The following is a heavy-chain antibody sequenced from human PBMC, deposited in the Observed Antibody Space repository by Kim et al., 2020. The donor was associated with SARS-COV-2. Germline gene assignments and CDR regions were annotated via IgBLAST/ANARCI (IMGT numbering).Heavy chain of an antibody. D-gene: IGHD1-26*01. CDR3: ARDRVGTDF. Sequence: GGSLRLSCAASGFTFSTYWMTWVRQAPGKGLEWVANIEQDGTAKYYVDSVKDRFTISRDNARNSLFLQMNSLRAEDTAVYYCARDRVGTDFWGQGTLVTV. CDR2: IEQDGTAK. J-gene: IGHJ4*02. CDR1: GFTFSTYW. V-gene: IGHV3-7*03.